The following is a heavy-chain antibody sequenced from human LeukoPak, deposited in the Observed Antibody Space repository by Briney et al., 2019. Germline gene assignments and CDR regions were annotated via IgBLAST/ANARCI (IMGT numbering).Heavy chain of an antibody. D-gene: IGHD6-13*01. J-gene: IGHJ5*02. CDR2: IKQDGSEK. CDR3: ARTGYSSSWERWFDP. Sequence: GGSLRLSCAASGFTFSSYWMSWVRQAPGKGLEWVANIKQDGSEKYYVDSVKGRFTISRDNAKNSLSLQMNSLRAEDTAVYYCARTGYSSSWERWFDPWGQGTLVTVSS. CDR1: GFTFSSYW. V-gene: IGHV3-7*01.